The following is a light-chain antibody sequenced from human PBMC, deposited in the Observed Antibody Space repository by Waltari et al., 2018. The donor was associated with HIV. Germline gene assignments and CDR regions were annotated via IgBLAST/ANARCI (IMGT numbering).Light chain of an antibody. J-gene: IGLJ1*01. CDR2: LNSDGSH. CDR1: SGHSHYA. V-gene: IGLV4-69*01. Sequence: QLVLTQSLSASASLGASVKLTCTLSSGHSHYAIAWHQQQPEKGPRYLMKLNSDGSHTKGDGIPDRFSGSSSGAERYLTISTLQSEDEADYYCQTWGTGIQVFGSGTKVTVL. CDR3: QTWGTGIQV.